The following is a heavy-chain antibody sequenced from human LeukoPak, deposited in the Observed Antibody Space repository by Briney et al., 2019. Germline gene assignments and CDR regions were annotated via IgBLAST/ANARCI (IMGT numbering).Heavy chain of an antibody. CDR2: IIPIFGTA. CDR3: AREPRVRFLEWPLDY. V-gene: IGHV1-69*05. J-gene: IGHJ4*02. Sequence: SVKVSCKSSGGTFTSYAISWVRQAPGQGLEWMGRIIPIFGTANYAQKFQGRVTITTNESTSTDYMELSSLRSEDTAVYYCAREPRVRFLEWPLDYWGQGTLVTVSS. D-gene: IGHD3-3*01. CDR1: GGTFTSYA.